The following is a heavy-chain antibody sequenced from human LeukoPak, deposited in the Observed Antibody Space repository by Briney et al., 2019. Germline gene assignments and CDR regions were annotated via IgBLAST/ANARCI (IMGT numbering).Heavy chain of an antibody. CDR3: ARGLLRIAAAATATYYFDY. CDR1: GFTFSSYA. CDR2: ISYGGSNK. D-gene: IGHD6-13*01. Sequence: GGSLRLSCAASGFTFSSYAMHWVRQAPGKGLEWVAVISYGGSNKYYADSVKGRFTISRDNSKNTLYLQMNSLRAEDTAVYYCARGLLRIAAAATATYYFDYWGQGTLVTVSS. J-gene: IGHJ4*02. V-gene: IGHV3-30-3*01.